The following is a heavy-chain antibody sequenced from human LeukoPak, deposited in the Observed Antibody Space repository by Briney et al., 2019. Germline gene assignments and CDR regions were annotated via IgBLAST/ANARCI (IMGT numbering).Heavy chain of an antibody. CDR3: AGERIYYGLNV. CDR1: GGSISNDY. J-gene: IGHJ6*02. Sequence: SETLSLTCTVSGGSISNDYWSWIRQPSGKGLEWIGYIDYTGSTNYNPSLKSRVTISVDTSKNQFSLKLSFVTAAETAVYYCAGERIYYGLNVWGQGTTVTVSS. CDR2: IDYTGST. V-gene: IGHV4-59*08. D-gene: IGHD3-10*01.